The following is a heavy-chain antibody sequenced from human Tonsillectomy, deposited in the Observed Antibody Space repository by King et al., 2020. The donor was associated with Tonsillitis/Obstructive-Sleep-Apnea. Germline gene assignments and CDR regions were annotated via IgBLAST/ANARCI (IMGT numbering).Heavy chain of an antibody. D-gene: IGHD6-6*01. CDR3: ARDLERVAASPWAYYYYYMDV. Sequence: QLVQSGAEVKKPGSSVKVSCKASGGTFSSYAISWVRQAPGQGLEWMGWIIPIFVTANYAQKFQGRVTITADESTSTAYMELSSLRSEDTAVYYCARDLERVAASPWAYYYYYMDVWGKGTTVTVSS. J-gene: IGHJ6*03. CDR1: GGTFSSYA. V-gene: IGHV1-69*12. CDR2: IIPIFVTA.